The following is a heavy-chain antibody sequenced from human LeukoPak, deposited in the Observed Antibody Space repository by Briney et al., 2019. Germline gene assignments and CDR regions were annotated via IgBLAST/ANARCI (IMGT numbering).Heavy chain of an antibody. J-gene: IGHJ4*02. V-gene: IGHV3-9*01. D-gene: IGHD2-21*01. Sequence: GGALSLSYAASGFTFNYYAMHWVRPAPGKGLEWVSGISWNSGSIGYADSVKGRFTISRDNAKNSLYLQMNSLRAEDTALYYCAKDRGRIPAHYFDYWGQGTLVPVSP. CDR3: AKDRGRIPAHYFDY. CDR1: GFTFNYYA. CDR2: ISWNSGSI.